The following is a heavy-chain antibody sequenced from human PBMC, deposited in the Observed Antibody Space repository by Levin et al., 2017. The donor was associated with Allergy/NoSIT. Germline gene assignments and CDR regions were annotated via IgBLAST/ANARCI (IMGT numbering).Heavy chain of an antibody. CDR3: ARGDRYDFWGPAAYMDV. Sequence: ASVKVSCKASGYTFTGYYMHWVRQAPGQGLEWMGRINPNSGGTNYAQKFQGRVTMTRDTSISTAYMELSRLRSDDTAVYYCARGDRYDFWGPAAYMDVWGKGTTVTVSS. V-gene: IGHV1-2*06. J-gene: IGHJ6*03. CDR2: INPNSGGT. CDR1: GYTFTGYY. D-gene: IGHD3-3*01.